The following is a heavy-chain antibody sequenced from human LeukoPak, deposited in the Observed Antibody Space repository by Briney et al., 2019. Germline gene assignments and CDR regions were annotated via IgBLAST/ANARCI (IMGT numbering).Heavy chain of an antibody. CDR1: GYTFTSYY. CDR2: INISGGNT. CDR3: ARVALGSWYFDL. D-gene: IGHD2-15*01. J-gene: IGHJ2*01. V-gene: IGHV1-46*01. Sequence: ASVKVSCKASGYTFTSYYMYWVRQAPGQGLEWMGIINISGGNTNYAQKFQGRVTMTRDMSTSTVYMELSSLRSDDTAVYHCARVALGSWYFDLWGRGTLVTVSS.